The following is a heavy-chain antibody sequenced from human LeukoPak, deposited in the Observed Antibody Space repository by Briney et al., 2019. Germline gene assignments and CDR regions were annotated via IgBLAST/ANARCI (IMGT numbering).Heavy chain of an antibody. Sequence: SQTLSLTCAISGDSVSSNSAAWNWIRQSPSRGLEWLGRTYYRSKWYNDYAVSVKSRITINPDTSKNQFSLQLNSVTPEDTAVYYCARDLPYYGSGSFTFDYWGQGTLVTVSS. CDR2: TYYRSKWYN. J-gene: IGHJ4*02. V-gene: IGHV6-1*01. D-gene: IGHD3-10*01. CDR1: GDSVSSNSAA. CDR3: ARDLPYYGSGSFTFDY.